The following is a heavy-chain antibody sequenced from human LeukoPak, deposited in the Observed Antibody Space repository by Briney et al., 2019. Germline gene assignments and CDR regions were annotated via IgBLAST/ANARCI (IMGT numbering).Heavy chain of an antibody. CDR1: GYTFTGYY. Sequence: AASVKVSCKASGYTFTGYYMHWVRQAPGQGLEWMGGFDPEDGETIYAQKFQGRVTMTEDTSTDTAYMELSSLRSEDTAVYYCATVSSGYYPDSWGQGTLVTVSS. D-gene: IGHD3-22*01. V-gene: IGHV1-24*01. CDR3: ATVSSGYYPDS. CDR2: FDPEDGET. J-gene: IGHJ4*02.